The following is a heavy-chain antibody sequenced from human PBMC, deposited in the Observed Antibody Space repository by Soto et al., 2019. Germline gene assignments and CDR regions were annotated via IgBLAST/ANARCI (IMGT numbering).Heavy chain of an antibody. Sequence: PSETLSLTCTVSGGSISSGSYYWSWIRQPPGKGLEWTGHISHSGSTYYNPSLKSRVTILVDRSKNQFSLKLNSVTAADTAVYYCARVADCSGGSFSNTWFDPWGQGTLVTVSS. CDR2: ISHSGST. D-gene: IGHD2-15*01. CDR3: ARVADCSGGSFSNTWFDP. V-gene: IGHV4-30-4*01. CDR1: GGSISSGSYY. J-gene: IGHJ5*02.